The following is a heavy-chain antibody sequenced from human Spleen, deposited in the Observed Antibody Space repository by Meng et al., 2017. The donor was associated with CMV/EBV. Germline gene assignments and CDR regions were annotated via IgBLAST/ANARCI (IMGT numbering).Heavy chain of an antibody. J-gene: IGHJ4*02. Sequence: GESLKISCAASGFTFSDYYMSWIRQAPGKGLEWVSYISSGSTIYYADSVKGRFTISRDNAKNSLYLQMNSLRAEDTAVYYCARASYSSHFDYWGQGTLVTVSS. V-gene: IGHV3-11*04. CDR1: GFTFSDYY. CDR3: ARASYSSHFDY. CDR2: ISSGSTI. D-gene: IGHD6-19*01.